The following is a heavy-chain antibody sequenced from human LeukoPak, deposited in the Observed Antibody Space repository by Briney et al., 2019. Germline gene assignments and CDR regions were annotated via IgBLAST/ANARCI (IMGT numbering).Heavy chain of an antibody. D-gene: IGHD2-2*01. V-gene: IGHV4-34*01. CDR3: ARAGVPAAHYYYYCMDV. CDR2: INHSGST. Sequence: SETLSLTCAVYGGSFSGYYWSWTRQPPGKGLEWIGEINHSGSTNYNPSLKSRVTISVDTSKNQFSLKLGSVTAADTAVYYCARAGVPAAHYYYYCMDVWGKGTTVTVSS. CDR1: GGSFSGYY. J-gene: IGHJ6*03.